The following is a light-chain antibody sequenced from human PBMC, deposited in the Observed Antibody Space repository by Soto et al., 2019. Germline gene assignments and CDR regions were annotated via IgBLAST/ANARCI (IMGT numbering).Light chain of an antibody. Sequence: SALTQPASVSGSPGQSITISCSGTSSDIGSYNHVAWYQQFPGKSPKLTIYEVSSRPSGVSSRFSGSKSGNTASLTISGLQAEDEADYYCIAYTGSSTSYLFGSGTKVAVL. V-gene: IGLV2-14*01. CDR3: IAYTGSSTSYL. CDR1: SSDIGSYNH. J-gene: IGLJ1*01. CDR2: EVS.